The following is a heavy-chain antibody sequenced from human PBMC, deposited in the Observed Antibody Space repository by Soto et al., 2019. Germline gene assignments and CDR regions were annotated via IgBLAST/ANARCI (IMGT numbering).Heavy chain of an antibody. V-gene: IGHV4-31*03. CDR2: IYYSGST. D-gene: IGHD2-21*01. J-gene: IGHJ4*02. CDR1: GGSISSGGYY. CDR3: ARGGPTAYYFDF. Sequence: SETLSLTCSVSGGSISSGGYYWTWIRQHPEKGLEWIGYIYYSGSTYYKPSLKSRVTISVDTSKNQFSLMLGSVTVADTAVYYCARGGPTAYYFDFWGLGTLVTRLL.